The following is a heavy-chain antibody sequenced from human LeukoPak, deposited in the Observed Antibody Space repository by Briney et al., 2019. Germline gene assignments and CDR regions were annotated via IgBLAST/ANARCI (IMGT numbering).Heavy chain of an antibody. D-gene: IGHD5-12*01. CDR2: LRGSGGST. V-gene: IGHV3-23*01. J-gene: IGHJ6*02. Sequence: GGSLRLSCGASGFPFSSHPMRWVRQARGKGVEWVSALRGSGGSTYYADSVKGRFTIPRDNSKNTLYLQMKSLRGEDTAVYYCAKDLAVTTINYYYYYGMDVWGQGTTVTVSS. CDR1: GFPFSSHP. CDR3: AKDLAVTTINYYYYYGMDV.